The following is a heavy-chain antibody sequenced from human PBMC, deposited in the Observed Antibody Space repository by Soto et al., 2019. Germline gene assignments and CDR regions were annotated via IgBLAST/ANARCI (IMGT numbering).Heavy chain of an antibody. CDR3: ATEISGYYDSSAIGP. V-gene: IGHV1-24*01. J-gene: IGHJ5*02. D-gene: IGHD3-22*01. Sequence: ASVKVSCKVSGYTLTELSMHWVRQAPGKGLEGMGGFDPEDGETIYAQRFQGRVTMTGDKSTDTAYMELSSLRSEDTAVYYCATEISGYYDSSAIGPWGQGTLVTVSS. CDR1: GYTLTELS. CDR2: FDPEDGET.